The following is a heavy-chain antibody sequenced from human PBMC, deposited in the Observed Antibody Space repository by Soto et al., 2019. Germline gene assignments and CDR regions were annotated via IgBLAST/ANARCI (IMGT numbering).Heavy chain of an antibody. Sequence: SVKVSCKASGGTFSSYAISWVRQAPGQGLEWMGGIIPIFGTANYAQKFQGRVTITADESTSTAYMELSSLRSEDTAVYYCASDDYSKADYGMDVWGQGPTVTVSS. CDR2: IIPIFGTA. D-gene: IGHD4-4*01. V-gene: IGHV1-69*13. J-gene: IGHJ6*02. CDR3: ASDDYSKADYGMDV. CDR1: GGTFSSYA.